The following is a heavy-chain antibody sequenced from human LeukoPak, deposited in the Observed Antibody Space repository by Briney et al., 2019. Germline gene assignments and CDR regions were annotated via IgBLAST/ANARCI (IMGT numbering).Heavy chain of an antibody. Sequence: SGGSLRLSCAASGFTFSSYEMNWVRQAPGKGLEWLSYISDSGSTIHYADSVKGRLTISRDNAKNSLYLQMNSLRAEDTAVYYCTTAVAGTVRIDSWGQGTLVNVTS. J-gene: IGHJ4*02. CDR3: TTAVAGTVRIDS. V-gene: IGHV3-48*03. CDR2: ISDSGSTI. D-gene: IGHD6-19*01. CDR1: GFTFSSYE.